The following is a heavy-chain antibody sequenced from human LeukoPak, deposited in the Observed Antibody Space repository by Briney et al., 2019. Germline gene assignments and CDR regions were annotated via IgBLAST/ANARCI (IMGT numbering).Heavy chain of an antibody. V-gene: IGHV3-30*18. D-gene: IGHD3-16*02. J-gene: IGHJ4*02. CDR3: AKDLRVWGSYRPAFDY. Sequence: GRSLRLSCAASGFTFSSYGMHWVRQAPGKGLEWVAVISYDGSNKYYADSVKGRFTISRDNSKNTLYLQMNSLRAEDTAVYYCAKDLRVWGSYRPAFDYWGQGTLVTVSS. CDR2: ISYDGSNK. CDR1: GFTFSSYG.